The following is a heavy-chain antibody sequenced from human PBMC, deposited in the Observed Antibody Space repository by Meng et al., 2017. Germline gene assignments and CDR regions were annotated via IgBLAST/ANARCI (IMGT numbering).Heavy chain of an antibody. CDR3: ATAHPYGSGSYYSSYYFDY. CDR2: FDPEDGET. Sequence: QVQWVPSGAEWKKPGASVKVPCKVSGYTLTELSMHWVRQAPGKGLEWMGGFDPEDGETIYAQKFQGRVTMTEDTSTDTAYMELSSLRSEDTAVYYCATAHPYGSGSYYSSYYFDYWGQGTLVTVSS. CDR1: GYTLTELS. J-gene: IGHJ4*02. D-gene: IGHD3-10*01. V-gene: IGHV1-24*01.